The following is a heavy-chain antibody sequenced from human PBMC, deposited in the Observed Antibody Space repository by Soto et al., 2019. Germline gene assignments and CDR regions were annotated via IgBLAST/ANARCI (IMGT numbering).Heavy chain of an antibody. CDR3: ARSGVDTAMVQYY. V-gene: IGHV4-31*03. CDR1: GGAISSGGYY. J-gene: IGHJ4*02. Sequence: PSETLSLTCTVSGGAISSGGYYWSWIRQHPGKGLEWIGYIYYSGSTYYNPSLKSRVTISVDTSKNQFSLKLSSVTAADTVVYYCARSGVDTAMVQYYWGQGTLVTVS. CDR2: IYYSGST. D-gene: IGHD5-18*01.